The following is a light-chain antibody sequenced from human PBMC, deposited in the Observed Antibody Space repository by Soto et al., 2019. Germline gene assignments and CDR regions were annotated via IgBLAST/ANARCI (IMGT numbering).Light chain of an antibody. Sequence: EIVLTQSPATLSLSPGERATLSCRSSQSVSSYLAWYQQMPGQAPRLLIYDASNRATGIPARFSGSGSGTDFTLTSSSLEPEDFAVYYCQQRSNWPPYTFGQGTKLEIK. CDR3: QQRSNWPPYT. J-gene: IGKJ2*01. CDR1: QSVSSY. V-gene: IGKV3-11*01. CDR2: DAS.